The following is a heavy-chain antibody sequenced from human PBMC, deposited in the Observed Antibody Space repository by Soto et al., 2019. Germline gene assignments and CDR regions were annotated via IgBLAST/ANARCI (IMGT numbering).Heavy chain of an antibody. CDR3: ATPLAYAMRGWDGLDV. CDR1: GGTFSSYV. D-gene: IGHD2-8*01. V-gene: IGHV1-69*01. Sequence: QVKLVQSGAEVKKPGSSVKVSCKASGGTFSSYVIGWVRQAPGQGLEWMGGIISIFGTTHYAQRFQGRVTITADESPSTAYMELSSLRSEDTAVYYCATPLAYAMRGWDGLDVWGQGTTVTVSS. J-gene: IGHJ6*02. CDR2: IISIFGTT.